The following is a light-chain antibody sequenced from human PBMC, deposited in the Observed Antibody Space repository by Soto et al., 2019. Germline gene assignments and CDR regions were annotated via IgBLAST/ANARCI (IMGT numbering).Light chain of an antibody. Sequence: EVVMTQSPATLSLSPGERATLSCRASQSVSSDLAWYQQKPGQAPRLLIYGASTRATDIPARFSGGGSGTEFTLTISNLQSEDFAIYYCQQYNDWPPITVGPGTKVDIK. CDR3: QQYNDWPPIT. CDR1: QSVSSD. CDR2: GAS. J-gene: IGKJ3*01. V-gene: IGKV3-15*01.